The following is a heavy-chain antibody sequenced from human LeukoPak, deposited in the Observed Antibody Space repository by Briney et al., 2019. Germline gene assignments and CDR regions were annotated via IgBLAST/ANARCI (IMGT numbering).Heavy chain of an antibody. Sequence: GGSLRLSCAASGFTFSTYAMSWVRQAPGKGLEWVSAISSTSVSTYYADSVKGRFTISRGNSNNILFLQMNSLRAEDTAIYYCTKLPSAWWLGNYFDYWGQGTLVTVSS. J-gene: IGHJ4*02. D-gene: IGHD2-8*02. CDR2: ISSTSVST. V-gene: IGHV3-23*01. CDR1: GFTFSTYA. CDR3: TKLPSAWWLGNYFDY.